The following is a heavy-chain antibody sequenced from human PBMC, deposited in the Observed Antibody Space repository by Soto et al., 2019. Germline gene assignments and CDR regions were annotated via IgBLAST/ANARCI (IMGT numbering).Heavy chain of an antibody. V-gene: IGHV3-33*01. Sequence: QVQLVESGGGVVQPGRSLRLSCAASGFTFSSYGMHWVRQAPGKGLEWVAVIWYDGSNYYYADSVKGRFAISRDNYKNTLYLQMTNLRAEGKSVYYCARPNSIVATRRFYFGYWGPGTLVTVSS. CDR3: ARPNSIVATRRFYFGY. CDR1: GFTFSSYG. CDR2: IWYDGSNY. D-gene: IGHD5-12*01. J-gene: IGHJ4*03.